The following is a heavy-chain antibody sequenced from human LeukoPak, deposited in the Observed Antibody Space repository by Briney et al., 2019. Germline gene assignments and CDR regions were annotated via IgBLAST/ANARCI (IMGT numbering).Heavy chain of an antibody. J-gene: IGHJ5*02. CDR2: ISAYNGNT. CDR3: ARAGDPSNYDFWSGYYIKQDYNWFDP. Sequence: ASVTVSCKASGYTFTSYGISWVRQAPGQRLEWMGWISAYNGNTNYAQKLQGRVTMTTDTSTSTAYMELRSLRSDDTAVYYCARAGDPSNYDFWSGYYIKQDYNWFDPWGQGTLVTVSS. V-gene: IGHV1-18*01. CDR1: GYTFTSYG. D-gene: IGHD3-3*01.